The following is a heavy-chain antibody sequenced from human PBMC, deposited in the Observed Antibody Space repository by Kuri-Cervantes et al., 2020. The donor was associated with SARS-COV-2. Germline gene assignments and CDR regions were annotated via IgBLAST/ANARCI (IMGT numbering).Heavy chain of an antibody. V-gene: IGHV3-11*04. D-gene: IGHD6-19*01. J-gene: IGHJ4*02. CDR1: GFTFSDYY. Sequence: LSLTCAASGFTFSDYYMSWILQAPGKGLEWVSYISSSGSTIYYADSVKGRFTISRDNAKNSLYLLMNTLRAEDTAVYYCATTGYSSGWYNFDYWGQGTLVTVSS. CDR3: ATTGYSSGWYNFDY. CDR2: ISSSGSTI.